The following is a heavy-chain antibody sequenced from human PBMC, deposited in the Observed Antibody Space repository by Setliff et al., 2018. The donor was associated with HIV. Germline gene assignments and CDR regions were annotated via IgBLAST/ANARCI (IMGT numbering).Heavy chain of an antibody. CDR1: GESFSGYY. J-gene: IGHJ5*02. Sequence: SETLSLTCAVYGESFSGYYWTWIRQSPKKGPEWIRDIKPSGNTNYNPSLKSRLTISGDTSKNQFSLNLSSVTAADTAVYYCSRSGPNKWIHLYHWAQGALVTVSS. D-gene: IGHD5-18*01. CDR2: IKPSGNT. V-gene: IGHV4-34*01. CDR3: SRSGPNKWIHLYH.